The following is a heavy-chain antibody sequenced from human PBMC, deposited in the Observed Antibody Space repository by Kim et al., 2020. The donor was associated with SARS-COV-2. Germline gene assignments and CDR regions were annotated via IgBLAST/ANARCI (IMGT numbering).Heavy chain of an antibody. D-gene: IGHD4-17*01. V-gene: IGHV1-18*04. CDR1: GYIFSTYG. Sequence: ASVKVSCKASGYIFSTYGFSWVRQAPGQGLELLGWISARDGYAHYAQKVQGRVTMTTDTSTNTAYPPPPPPPPHPPALSYRARGAYGDVSFDYWRQATLV. J-gene: IGHJ4*02. CDR3: ARGAYGDVSFDY. CDR2: ISARDGYA.